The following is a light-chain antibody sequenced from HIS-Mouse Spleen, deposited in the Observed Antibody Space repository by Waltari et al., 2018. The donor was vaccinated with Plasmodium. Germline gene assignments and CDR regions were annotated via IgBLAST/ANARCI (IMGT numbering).Light chain of an antibody. V-gene: IGLV2-8*01. Sequence: QSALTQPPSASGSPGQSVTISCTGTSGDVGGYNYVSWYQQHPGKAPKLMIYEVSKRPSGCPDRVSGSKPGNPASLTVSGLQAEDEADYYCSSYAGSNNVVFGGGTKLTVL. CDR3: SSYAGSNNVV. CDR1: SGDVGGYNY. CDR2: EVS. J-gene: IGLJ2*01.